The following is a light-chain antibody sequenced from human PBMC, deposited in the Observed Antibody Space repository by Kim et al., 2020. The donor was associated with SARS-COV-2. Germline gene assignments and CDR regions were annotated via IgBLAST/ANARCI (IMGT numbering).Light chain of an antibody. J-gene: IGKJ2*01. CDR2: DAS. Sequence: SPGERATLSCRARQGVSSYLAWYQQKPGQAPRLLIYDASNRATGIPARFSGSGSGTDFTLTISSLEPEDFAVYYCQQRSNWYTFGQGTKLEI. CDR3: QQRSNWYT. CDR1: QGVSSY. V-gene: IGKV3-11*01.